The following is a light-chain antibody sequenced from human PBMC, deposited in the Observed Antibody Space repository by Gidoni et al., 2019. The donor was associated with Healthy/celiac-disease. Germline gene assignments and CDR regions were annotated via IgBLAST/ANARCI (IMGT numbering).Light chain of an antibody. CDR1: QDISNY. CDR2: DAS. V-gene: IGKV1-33*01. J-gene: IGKJ2*01. CDR3: QQYDNLPPART. Sequence: DIQMTQSPSSLSASVGDRVTITCQASQDISNYFNWYQQKPGKAPTLLIYDASNLETGVPSRFSGSGSGTDFTFTISSLQPEDIATYYCQQYDNLPPARTFGQGTKLEIK.